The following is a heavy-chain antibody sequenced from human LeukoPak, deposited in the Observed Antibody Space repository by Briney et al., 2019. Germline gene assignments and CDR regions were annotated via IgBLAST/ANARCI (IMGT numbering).Heavy chain of an antibody. V-gene: IGHV3-7*01. J-gene: IGHJ6*02. D-gene: IGHD3-3*01. CDR2: IKQDGSEK. Sequence: GGSLRLSCAASGFTFSSYWMSWVRQAPGKGLEWVANIKQDGSEKYYVDSVKGRFTISRNNAKNSLYLQMNSLRAEDTAVYYCAREREEGTIFGVVIMDYYYYYGMDVWGQGTTVTVSS. CDR3: AREREEGTIFGVVIMDYYYYYGMDV. CDR1: GFTFSSYW.